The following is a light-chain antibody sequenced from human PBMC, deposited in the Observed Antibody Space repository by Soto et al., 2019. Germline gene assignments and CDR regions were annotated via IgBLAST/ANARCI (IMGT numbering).Light chain of an antibody. V-gene: IGLV2-14*01. J-gene: IGLJ2*01. CDR3: CSYAGSYGVV. CDR2: EVT. CDR1: SSDVGGYDF. Sequence: QSALTQPASVSGSPGQSITISCTGTSSDVGGYDFVSWYQQYPGKAPKLIIYEVTNRPSGVPDRFSGSKSGNTASLTISGLQAEDEADYYCCSYAGSYGVVFGGGTKLTVL.